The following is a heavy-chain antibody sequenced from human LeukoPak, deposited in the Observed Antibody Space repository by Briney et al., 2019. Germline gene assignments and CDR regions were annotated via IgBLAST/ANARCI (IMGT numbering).Heavy chain of an antibody. J-gene: IGHJ3*02. V-gene: IGHV4-31*11. CDR3: ARVPKGLYGPDSSGYAFDI. D-gene: IGHD3-10*01. CDR2: IYYSGST. Sequence: SETLSLTCAVYGGSFSGYYWSWIRQHPGKGLEWIGYIYYSGSTYYNPSLKRRVTISVDTSKNQFSLKLSSVTAADTAVYYCARVPKGLYGPDSSGYAFDIWGQGTMVTVSS. CDR1: GGSFSGYY.